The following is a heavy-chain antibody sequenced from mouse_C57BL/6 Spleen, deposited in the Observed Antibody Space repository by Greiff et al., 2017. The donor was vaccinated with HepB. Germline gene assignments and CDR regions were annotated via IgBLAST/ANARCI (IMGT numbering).Heavy chain of an antibody. CDR3: ASEGVYSNYAMDY. J-gene: IGHJ4*01. V-gene: IGHV1-80*01. Sequence: VQLQQSGAELVKPGASVKISCKASGYAFSSYWMNWVKQRPGKGLEWIGQIYPGDGDTNYNGKFKGKATLTADKSSSTAYMQLSSLTSEDSAVCVSASEGVYSNYAMDYWGQGTTVTVSS. CDR1: GYAFSSYW. CDR2: IYPGDGDT. D-gene: IGHD2-5*01.